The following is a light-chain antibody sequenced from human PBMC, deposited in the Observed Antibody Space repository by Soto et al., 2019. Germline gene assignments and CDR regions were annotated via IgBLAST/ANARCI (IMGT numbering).Light chain of an antibody. J-gene: IGKJ2*01. Sequence: DIVMTQAPDSLAVSLGERATINCKSSQSVLYSSNNKNYLAWYQQKPGQPPKLLIYLASTRESGVPDRFGGSGSGTDFTLTISSLQAEEVAVYYCQQYYSTPMYTFGQGTKLEIK. CDR3: QQYYSTPMYT. CDR2: LAS. CDR1: QSVLYSSNNKNY. V-gene: IGKV4-1*01.